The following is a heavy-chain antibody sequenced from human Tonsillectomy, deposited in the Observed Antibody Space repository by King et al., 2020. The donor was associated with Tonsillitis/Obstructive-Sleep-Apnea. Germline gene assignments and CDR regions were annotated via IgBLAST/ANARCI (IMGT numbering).Heavy chain of an antibody. CDR1: GCSISSSSYY. J-gene: IGHJ4*02. V-gene: IGHV4-39*01. D-gene: IGHD3-3*01. CDR3: ATLRPITILVK. Sequence: LQLQESGPGLVKPSETLSLTCTVSGCSISSSSYYWGWIRQPPGKGLEWMGSIYYSGSTYYNPSLKSRVTISVDTSKNQFSLKLSSVTAADTAVYYCATLRPITILVKWGQGTLVTVSS. CDR2: IYYSGST.